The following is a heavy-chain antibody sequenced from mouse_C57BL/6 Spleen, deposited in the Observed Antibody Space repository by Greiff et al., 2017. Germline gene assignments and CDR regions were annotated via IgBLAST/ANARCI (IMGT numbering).Heavy chain of an antibody. V-gene: IGHV2-6-1*01. CDR2: IWSDGST. Sequence: QVQLKESGPGLVAPSQSLSITCTVSGFSLTSYGVHWVRQPPGKGLEWLVVIWSDGSTTYNSALKSRLSISKDNSKSQVFLKMNSLQTDDTAMYYCARQYDDRYYYAMDYWGQGTSVTVSS. CDR3: ARQYDDRYYYAMDY. CDR1: GFSLTSYG. D-gene: IGHD2-3*01. J-gene: IGHJ4*01.